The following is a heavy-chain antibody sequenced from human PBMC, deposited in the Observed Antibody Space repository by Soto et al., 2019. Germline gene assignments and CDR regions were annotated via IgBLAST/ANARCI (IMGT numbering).Heavy chain of an antibody. Sequence: SETLSLTCTVSGGSISSYYWRWIRQPPGKGLEWIGYIYYSGSTNYNPSLKSRVTISVDTSKNQFSLKLISVTVADAVVYFFAIDMCIAARPGYYYYGMDVWGQGTTVTVSS. CDR2: IYYSGST. CDR3: AIDMCIAARPGYYYYGMDV. J-gene: IGHJ6*02. D-gene: IGHD6-6*01. CDR1: GGSISSYY. V-gene: IGHV4-59*01.